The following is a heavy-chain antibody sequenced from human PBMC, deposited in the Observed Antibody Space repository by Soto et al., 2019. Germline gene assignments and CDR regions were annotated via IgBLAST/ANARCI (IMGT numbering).Heavy chain of an antibody. Sequence: GGSLRLSCAASGFTFSSYAMSWVRQAPGKGLEWVSAISGSGGSTYYADSVEGRFTISRDNSKNTLYLQMNSLRAEDTAVYYCAKDSIVVVPAAIDGRRGGFDYWGQGTLVTVSS. CDR1: GFTFSSYA. CDR3: AKDSIVVVPAAIDGRRGGFDY. J-gene: IGHJ4*02. D-gene: IGHD2-2*01. V-gene: IGHV3-23*01. CDR2: ISGSGGST.